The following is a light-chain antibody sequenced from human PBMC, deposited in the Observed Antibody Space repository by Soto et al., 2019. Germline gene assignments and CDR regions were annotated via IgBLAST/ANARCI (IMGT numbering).Light chain of an antibody. CDR1: SSNIGSND. CDR2: ENS. CDR3: GTWDSSLIAL. Sequence: SALTQPPSVSAAPGQKVTISCSGNSSNIGSNDVSWYQQLPGKAPKLLIYENSQRPSGIPDRFSGSKPGTSATLGITGLQTGDEADYYCGTWDSSLIALFGTGTKVTVL. V-gene: IGLV1-51*02. J-gene: IGLJ1*01.